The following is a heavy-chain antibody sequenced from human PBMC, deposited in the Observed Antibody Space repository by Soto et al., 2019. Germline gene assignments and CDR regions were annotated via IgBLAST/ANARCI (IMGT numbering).Heavy chain of an antibody. CDR1: GYTFTNYD. V-gene: IGHV1-8*01. J-gene: IGHJ4*02. Sequence: QVQLVQSGAEVKKPGASVKVSCKASGYTFTNYDINWVRQATGQGLEWMGWMNPNSGNSGYAQKFQGRITMTRKTCMSTASMELSSLRSEDTAVYYCARGPMRCTSSSCPYFFDYWAQGTLVTVSS. D-gene: IGHD2-2*01. CDR2: MNPNSGNS. CDR3: ARGPMRCTSSSCPYFFDY.